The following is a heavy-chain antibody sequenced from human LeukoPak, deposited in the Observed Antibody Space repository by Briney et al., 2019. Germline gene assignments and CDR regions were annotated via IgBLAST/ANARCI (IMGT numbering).Heavy chain of an antibody. Sequence: SETLSLTCSVSGGSISIYYWTWIRQIPGKGLEWIGYIYYTGTTNYNPLFESRATISVDTSKNQFSLKLTSVTAADTAVYYCARVSPYYGSGSYSFDYWGQGTLVTVSS. J-gene: IGHJ4*02. CDR2: IYYTGTT. V-gene: IGHV4-59*01. CDR1: GGSISIYY. CDR3: ARVSPYYGSGSYSFDY. D-gene: IGHD3-10*01.